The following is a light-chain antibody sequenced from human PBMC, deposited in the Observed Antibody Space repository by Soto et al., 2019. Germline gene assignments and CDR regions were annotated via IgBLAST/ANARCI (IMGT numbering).Light chain of an antibody. Sequence: AIRMTQSPSSLSASTGDRVTITCRASQGISSYLAWYQQKPGKAPKLLIYAASTLQSGVPSRFSGSGSGTDFTRTISCLQSEDFATYYCQQYYSYLLSTFGQGTKLEIK. CDR3: QQYYSYLLST. CDR2: AAS. J-gene: IGKJ2*01. V-gene: IGKV1-8*01. CDR1: QGISSY.